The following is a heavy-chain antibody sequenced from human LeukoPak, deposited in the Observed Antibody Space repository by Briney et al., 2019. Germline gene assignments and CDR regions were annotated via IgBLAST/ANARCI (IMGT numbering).Heavy chain of an antibody. CDR3: AMVRTHGNDAFDI. J-gene: IGHJ3*02. CDR2: IIPIFGTA. D-gene: IGHD3-10*01. V-gene: IGHV1-69*06. Sequence: GASVKVSCKASGGTFSSYAISWVRQAPGQGLEWMGGIIPIFGTANYAQKFQGRVTITADKSTSTAYMELSSLRSEDTAVYYCAMVRTHGNDAFDIWGQGTMVTVSS. CDR1: GGTFSSYA.